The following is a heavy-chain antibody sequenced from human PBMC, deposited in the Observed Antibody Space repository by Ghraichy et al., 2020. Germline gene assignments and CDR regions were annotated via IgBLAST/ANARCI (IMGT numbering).Heavy chain of an antibody. D-gene: IGHD3-10*01. Sequence: GGSLRLSCAASGFIFSSYPMSWVRQAPGKGLEWVSTISGNGDITDYAHSVAGRFTISRDNSRNTLFLQMNSLRAEDTAFYYCAKQSWFEAFDAWGQGTMVPVS. CDR2: ISGNGDIT. J-gene: IGHJ3*01. V-gene: IGHV3-23*01. CDR3: AKQSWFEAFDA. CDR1: GFIFSSYP.